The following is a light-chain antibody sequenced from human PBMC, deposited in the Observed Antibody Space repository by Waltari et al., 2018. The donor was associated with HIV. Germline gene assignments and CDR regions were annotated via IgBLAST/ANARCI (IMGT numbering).Light chain of an antibody. Sequence: EIVLTQSPGTLSLSPGERATLSCRASQTVDSNYLAWYQQRPGQTPRLLISGASTRATGIPDRFSGSGSGTDFTLTISRLEPDDFAVYYCEQYGSSEYTFGQGTKVDIK. V-gene: IGKV3-20*01. CDR3: EQYGSSEYT. J-gene: IGKJ2*01. CDR1: QTVDSNY. CDR2: GAS.